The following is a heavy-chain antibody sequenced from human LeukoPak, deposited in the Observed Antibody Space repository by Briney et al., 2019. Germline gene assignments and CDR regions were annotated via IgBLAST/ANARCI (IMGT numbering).Heavy chain of an antibody. J-gene: IGHJ3*02. CDR2: ISAYNGNT. Sequence: GASVKVSCKASGYTFTSYGISWVRQAPGQGLEWMGWISAYNGNTNYAQKLQGRVTMTTDTSTSTAYMELRSLRSDDTAVYYCARDRHDYDILTGYYNLDAFDIWGQGTMVTVSS. CDR3: ARDRHDYDILTGYYNLDAFDI. V-gene: IGHV1-18*04. D-gene: IGHD3-9*01. CDR1: GYTFTSYG.